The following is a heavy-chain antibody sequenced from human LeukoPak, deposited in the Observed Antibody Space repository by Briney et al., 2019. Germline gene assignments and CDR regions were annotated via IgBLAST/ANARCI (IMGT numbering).Heavy chain of an antibody. CDR1: GFTFSSYS. CDR3: ARDGFYSSWYGAGYYYYGMDV. CDR2: ISSSSSYI. J-gene: IGHJ6*02. D-gene: IGHD6-13*01. V-gene: IGHV3-21*01. Sequence: GGSLRLSCAASGFTFSSYSMNWVRQAPGKGLEWVSSISSSSSYIYYADSVKGRFTISRDNAKNSLYLQMNSLRAEDTAVYYCARDGFYSSWYGAGYYYYGMDVWGQGTTVTVSS.